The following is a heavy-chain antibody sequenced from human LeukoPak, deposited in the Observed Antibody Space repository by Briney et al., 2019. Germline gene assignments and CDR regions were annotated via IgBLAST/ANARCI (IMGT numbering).Heavy chain of an antibody. V-gene: IGHV4-59*11. CDR3: ARDKISINASDM. Sequence: PSETLSLICAVSDASISGHYLTWIRQPPGKGLEWIGYISYIGSTNYNPSLKSRVTISVDTSKNLFSLKLNSVTAADTAVYYCARDKISINASDMWGQGTMVTVSS. J-gene: IGHJ3*02. CDR1: DASISGHY. D-gene: IGHD1-14*01. CDR2: ISYIGST.